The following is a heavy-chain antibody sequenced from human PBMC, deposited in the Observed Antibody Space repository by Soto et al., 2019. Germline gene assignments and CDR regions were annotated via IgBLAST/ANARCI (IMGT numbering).Heavy chain of an antibody. J-gene: IGHJ5*01. Sequence: RLSCEVSGFTFSDFYMSWIRQSPGKGLEWLSYISPKSNYKQYAESVKGRHTISRDNAKNSLSLQMNSLRVEDTAVYYCVRGGGGGQFDSCGQGPLVPVYS. CDR1: GFTFSDFY. D-gene: IGHD2-21*01. CDR3: VRGGGGGQFDS. CDR2: ISPKSNYK. V-gene: IGHV3-11*06.